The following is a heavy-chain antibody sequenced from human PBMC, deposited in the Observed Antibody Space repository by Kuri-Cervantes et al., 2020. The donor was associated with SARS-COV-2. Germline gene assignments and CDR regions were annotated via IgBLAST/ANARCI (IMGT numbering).Heavy chain of an antibody. V-gene: IGHV4-39*06. CDR1: GGSISSSSYY. CDR3: ARSGVAWNDEDYFDY. J-gene: IGHJ4*02. D-gene: IGHD1-1*01. Sequence: SETLSLTCTVSGGSISSSSYYWGWIRQPPGKGLEWIGSIYYSGSTYYNPSLKSRVTISVDTSKNQFPLKLSSVPAADTSVYYCARSGVAWNDEDYFDYWGQGTLVTVSS. CDR2: IYYSGST.